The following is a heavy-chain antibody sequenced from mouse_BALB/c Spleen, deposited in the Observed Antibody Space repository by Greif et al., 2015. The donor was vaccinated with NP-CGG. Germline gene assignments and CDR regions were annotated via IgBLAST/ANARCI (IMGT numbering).Heavy chain of an antibody. V-gene: IGHV3-8*02. J-gene: IGHJ2*01. Sequence: VQLKDSGPSLVKPSQTLSLTCSVTGDSITSGYWNWIRKFPGNKLEYMGYISYSGSTYYNPSLKSRISITRDTSKNXYYLQLNSVTTEDTATYYCARYCYGSSYYFDYWGQGTTLTVSS. D-gene: IGHD1-1*01. CDR2: ISYSGST. CDR1: GDSITSGY. CDR3: ARYCYGSSYYFDY.